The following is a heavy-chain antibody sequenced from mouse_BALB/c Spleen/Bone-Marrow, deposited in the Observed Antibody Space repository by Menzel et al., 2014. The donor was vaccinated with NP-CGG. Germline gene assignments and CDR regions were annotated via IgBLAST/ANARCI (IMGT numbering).Heavy chain of an antibody. CDR2: INPDSSTI. CDR1: GFDFSRFW. V-gene: IGHV4-1*02. D-gene: IGHD1-2*01. Sequence: EVQGVESGGGLVQPGGSLKLSCAASGFDFSRFWMSWVRQAPGKGLEWIGEINPDSSTINYTPSLRDKFIISRVNAKNTLYLQKSKVRSEDTALYYCTRLHYYGYSAYWDQETLVTVST. CDR3: TRLHYYGYSAY. J-gene: IGHJ3*01.